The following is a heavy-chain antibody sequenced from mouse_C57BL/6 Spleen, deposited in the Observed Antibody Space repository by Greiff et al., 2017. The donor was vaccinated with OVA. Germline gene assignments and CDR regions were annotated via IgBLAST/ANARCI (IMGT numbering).Heavy chain of an antibody. CDR2: IYPGSGNT. CDR1: GYSFTSYY. D-gene: IGHD4-1*01. Sequence: QVQLQQSGPELAKPGASVKISCKASGYSFTSYYIHWVKQRPGQGLEWIGWIYPGSGNTKYNEKFKGKATLTADTSSSTAYMQLSSLTSEDSAVYYCARGEELNAMDYWGQGTSVTVSS. V-gene: IGHV1-66*01. J-gene: IGHJ4*01. CDR3: ARGEELNAMDY.